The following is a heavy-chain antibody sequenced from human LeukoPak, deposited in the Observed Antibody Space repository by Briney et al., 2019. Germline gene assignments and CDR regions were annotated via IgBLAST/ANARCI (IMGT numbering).Heavy chain of an antibody. Sequence: GGSLRLSCAASGFTVSSNYMSWVRQAPGKGLEWVSVIYSGGSTYYADSVKGRFTISRDNSKNTLYLQMNSLRAEDTAVYYCARGSRGYSYGFDYWGQGTLVTVSS. CDR1: GFTVSSNY. D-gene: IGHD5-18*01. CDR2: IYSGGST. V-gene: IGHV3-53*01. CDR3: ARGSRGYSYGFDY. J-gene: IGHJ4*02.